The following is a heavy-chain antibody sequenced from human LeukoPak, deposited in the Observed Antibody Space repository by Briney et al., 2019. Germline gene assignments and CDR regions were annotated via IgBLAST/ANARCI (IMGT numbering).Heavy chain of an antibody. CDR1: GGSFSGYY. CDR2: INHSGST. Sequence: SETLSLTCAVYGGSFSGYYWSWIRQPPGKGLEWIGEINHSGSTNYNPSLKSRVTISVDTSKNQFSLKLSSVTAADTAVYYCARRVRLWLVRGFDYWGQGTLVTVSS. D-gene: IGHD6-19*01. V-gene: IGHV4-34*01. J-gene: IGHJ4*02. CDR3: ARRVRLWLVRGFDY.